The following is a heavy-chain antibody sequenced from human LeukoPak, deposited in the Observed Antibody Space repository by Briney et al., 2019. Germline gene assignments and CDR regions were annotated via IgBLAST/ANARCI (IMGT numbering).Heavy chain of an antibody. V-gene: IGHV3-66*01. J-gene: IGHJ4*02. CDR3: AQGYCSSTSCYLDY. Sequence: TGGSLRLSCAASGFTVISNYMNWVRQAPGKGLEWVSVIYSDDSTYYADSVKGRFSISRDNSNNTLYLQVNSLRAEDTAVYYCAQGYCSSTSCYLDYWGRGILVTVSS. CDR1: GFTVISNY. D-gene: IGHD2-2*01. CDR2: IYSDDST.